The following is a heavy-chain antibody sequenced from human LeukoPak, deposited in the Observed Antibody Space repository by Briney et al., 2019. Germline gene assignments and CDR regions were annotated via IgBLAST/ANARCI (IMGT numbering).Heavy chain of an antibody. V-gene: IGHV4-4*07. J-gene: IGHJ4*02. Sequence: PSETLSLTCTVSSGSISAYSWSGIRQPAGKGLEWIGRIYTSGSTNYNPSLKRRVTISADRSKNLFSLKLSSVTAADTAVYYCVRWGGKAFDYWGQGTLVTVSS. D-gene: IGHD3-16*01. CDR1: SGSISAYS. CDR3: VRWGGKAFDY. CDR2: IYTSGST.